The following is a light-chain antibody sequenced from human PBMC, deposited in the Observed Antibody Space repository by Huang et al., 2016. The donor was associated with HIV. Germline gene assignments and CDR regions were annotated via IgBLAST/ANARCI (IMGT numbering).Light chain of an antibody. V-gene: IGKV3-15*01. CDR2: GAS. CDR1: QSVSSN. Sequence: EIVMTQSPATLSVSPGERATLSCRASQSVSSNLAWYQQKPGQAPRLLIYGASTRATGSPARFSGSGSGTEFTLTISSLQSEDFAVYYCQQYNNWPPTFGQGIKLEIK. J-gene: IGKJ2*01. CDR3: QQYNNWPPT.